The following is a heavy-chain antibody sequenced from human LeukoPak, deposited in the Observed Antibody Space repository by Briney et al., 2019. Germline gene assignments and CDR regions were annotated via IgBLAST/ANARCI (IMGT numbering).Heavy chain of an antibody. J-gene: IGHJ4*02. V-gene: IGHV3-23*01. CDR2: ISGGGDTT. Sequence: GGSLRLSCAASGISFGNYAMSWVRQAPGKGLEWISAISGGGDTTHYADSVKGRFTISRDNSENTPYLQMNSLRAEDTAIYYCAKDTSISYYSTHSEYFDYWGQGTLVTVSS. D-gene: IGHD4-11*01. CDR3: AKDTSISYYSTHSEYFDY. CDR1: GISFGNYA.